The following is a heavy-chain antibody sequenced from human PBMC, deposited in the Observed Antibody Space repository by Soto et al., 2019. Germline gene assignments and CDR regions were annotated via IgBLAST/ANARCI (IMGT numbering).Heavy chain of an antibody. CDR1: GGSISSGGYY. V-gene: IGHV4-31*03. CDR2: IYYSGRT. D-gene: IGHD3-10*01. J-gene: IGHJ4*02. Sequence: PSETLSLTGTVSGGSISSGGYYWSWIRPHPGKGLEWTGYIYYSGRTYYNPSLKSRVTISVDTSKNQFSLKLSSVTAADTAVYYCARASMVRGVMFDYWGQGTKVTVSS. CDR3: ARASMVRGVMFDY.